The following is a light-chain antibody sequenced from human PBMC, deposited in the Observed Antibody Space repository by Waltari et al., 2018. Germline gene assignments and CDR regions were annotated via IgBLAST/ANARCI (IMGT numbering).Light chain of an antibody. V-gene: IGKV1-NL1*01. Sequence: DIQMTQSPSSLSASVGDRVTITCRASQGISNSLAWYQQKPGKAPKLLLYAASRLESGVPSRFSGSGSGTDYTLTISSLQPEDFATYYCQQYYSTLETFGQGTRLEIK. CDR1: QGISNS. CDR3: QQYYSTLET. J-gene: IGKJ5*01. CDR2: AAS.